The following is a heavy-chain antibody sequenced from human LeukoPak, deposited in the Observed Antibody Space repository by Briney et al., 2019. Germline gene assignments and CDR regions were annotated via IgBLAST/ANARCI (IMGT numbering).Heavy chain of an antibody. J-gene: IGHJ4*02. CDR1: GFTFSSYA. Sequence: PGGSLRLSCAASGFTFSSYAMSWVRQAPGKGLEWVSAISGSGGSTYYADSVKGRFTISRDNSKNTLYLQMNSLRAEDTAVYYCAKSSESLLRFGELADYWGPGTLVTVSS. D-gene: IGHD3-16*01. CDR3: AKSSESLLRFGELADY. CDR2: ISGSGGST. V-gene: IGHV3-23*01.